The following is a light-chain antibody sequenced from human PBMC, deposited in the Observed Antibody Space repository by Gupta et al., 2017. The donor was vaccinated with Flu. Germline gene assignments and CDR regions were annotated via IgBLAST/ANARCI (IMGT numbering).Light chain of an antibody. CDR3: AAWDDSLRGLWV. J-gene: IGLJ3*02. V-gene: IGLV1-47*01. CDR2: KDN. Sequence: QSVLTQPPSASGTPGQGVTISCSGSSSNIGSNYVYWYQQFPGTAPKLLIYKDNRRPSGVPDRFSGSKSGTSASLAISGLRSEDEADYYCAAWDDSLRGLWVFGGGTRLAVL. CDR1: SSNIGSNY.